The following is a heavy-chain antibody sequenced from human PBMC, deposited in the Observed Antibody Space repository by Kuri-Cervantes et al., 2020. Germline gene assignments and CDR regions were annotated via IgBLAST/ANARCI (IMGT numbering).Heavy chain of an antibody. Sequence: GGSLRLSCAASGFTFSSYGMHWVRQAPGKGLEWVAVISYDGSNKYYADSVKGRFTISRDNSKNTPYLQMNSLRAEDTAVYYCAKEEGYCSSTSCYFTPSWGQGTLVTVSS. J-gene: IGHJ5*02. CDR3: AKEEGYCSSTSCYFTPS. CDR2: ISYDGSNK. D-gene: IGHD2-2*01. CDR1: GFTFSSYG. V-gene: IGHV3-30*18.